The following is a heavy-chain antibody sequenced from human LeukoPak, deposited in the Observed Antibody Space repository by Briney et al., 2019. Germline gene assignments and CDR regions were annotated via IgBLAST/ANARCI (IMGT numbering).Heavy chain of an antibody. V-gene: IGHV4-4*02. Sequence: SGTLSLTCVVSGGSISSSHWWSWVRQPPGKGLEWIGEVYLSGSTNYNPSLESRVTISVDKSNNQFSLQLTSVTAADTAVYYCARKLVYSYGYVPFDYWGQGALVTVSS. CDR1: GGSISSSHW. CDR3: ARKLVYSYGYVPFDY. CDR2: VYLSGST. D-gene: IGHD5-18*01. J-gene: IGHJ4*02.